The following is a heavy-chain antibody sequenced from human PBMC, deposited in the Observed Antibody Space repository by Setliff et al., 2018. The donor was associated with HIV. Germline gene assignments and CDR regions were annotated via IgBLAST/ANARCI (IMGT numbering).Heavy chain of an antibody. Sequence: LSCVASGFSFSAFSMNWVRQVPGKGLEWISYITKDGGETHLSDSVKGRFTISRDNAMNSLYLQMSSLRVEDTAVYYCVRDLMWAFDIWGQGTMVTVSS. V-gene: IGHV3-21*05. D-gene: IGHD2-21*01. J-gene: IGHJ3*02. CDR3: VRDLMWAFDI. CDR1: GFSFSAFS. CDR2: ITKDGGET.